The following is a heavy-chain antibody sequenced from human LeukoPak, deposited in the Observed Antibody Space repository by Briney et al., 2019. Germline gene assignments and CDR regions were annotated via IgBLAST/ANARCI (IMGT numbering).Heavy chain of an antibody. CDR2: ITGSGGRT. V-gene: IGHV3-23*01. D-gene: IGHD4-17*01. CDR3: AKDLRYGDSSDAFDI. Sequence: GGSLRLSCAASGFTFSSYAMNWVRQAPGKGLEWVSAITGSGGRTYYADSVKGRFTISRDNSKNTLYLQMNSLRAEDTAIYYCAKDLRYGDSSDAFDIWGQGTMVTFSS. J-gene: IGHJ3*02. CDR1: GFTFSSYA.